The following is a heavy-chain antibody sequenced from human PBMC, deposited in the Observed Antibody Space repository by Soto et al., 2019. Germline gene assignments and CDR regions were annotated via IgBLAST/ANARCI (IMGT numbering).Heavy chain of an antibody. CDR1: GFTFSSYA. CDR3: ASAKVGLRLYYYMDV. CDR2: ISGSGGST. V-gene: IGHV3-23*01. J-gene: IGHJ6*03. D-gene: IGHD4-17*01. Sequence: GGSLRLSCAASGFTFSSYAMSWVRQAPGKGLEWVSAISGSGGSTYYADSVKGRFTISRDNSKNTLYLQMNSLRAEDTAVYYCASAKVGLRLYYYMDVWGKGTTVTVSS.